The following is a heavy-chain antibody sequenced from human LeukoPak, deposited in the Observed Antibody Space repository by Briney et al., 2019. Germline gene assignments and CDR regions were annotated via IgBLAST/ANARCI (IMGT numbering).Heavy chain of an antibody. CDR2: IIPIFGTA. V-gene: IGHV1-69*13. CDR3: ARVATGYGYIDY. D-gene: IGHD5-18*01. CDR1: GGTFSSYA. Sequence: SVKVSCTASGGTFSSYAISWVRQAPGQGLEWMGGIIPIFGTANYAQKFQGGVTITADESTSTAYMELSSLRSEDTAVYYCARVATGYGYIDYWGQGTLVTVSS. J-gene: IGHJ4*02.